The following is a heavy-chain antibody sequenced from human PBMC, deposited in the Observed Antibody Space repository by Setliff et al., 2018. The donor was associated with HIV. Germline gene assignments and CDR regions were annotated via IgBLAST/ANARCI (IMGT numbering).Heavy chain of an antibody. CDR2: VSYSGGT. D-gene: IGHD4-4*01. J-gene: IGHJ4*02. CDR1: SGSISVYY. CDR3: ARARGRAQLSYYFDS. V-gene: IGHV4-59*01. Sequence: NPSETLSLTCSVPSGSISVYYWSWVRQPPGRGLEWIGYVSYSGGTSYNPTLDSRVTMSIDTARDQFSLKLGSVTAADTAVYYCARARGRAQLSYYFDSWGQGRLVTVSS.